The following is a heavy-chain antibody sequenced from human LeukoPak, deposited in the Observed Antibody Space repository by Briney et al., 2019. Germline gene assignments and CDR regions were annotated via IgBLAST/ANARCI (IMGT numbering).Heavy chain of an antibody. CDR1: GFTFDDYA. CDR2: ITWSSGSM. V-gene: IGHV3-9*01. J-gene: IGHJ4*02. Sequence: GGSLRLSCAASGFTFDDYAMHWVRHAPGKGLEWVSGITWSSGSMDYADSVKGRFTISRDNVKNSLYLQMNSLRAEDTALYYCAKSGSYSMPYYFDYWGQGTLVTVSS. CDR3: AKSGSYSMPYYFDY. D-gene: IGHD1-26*01.